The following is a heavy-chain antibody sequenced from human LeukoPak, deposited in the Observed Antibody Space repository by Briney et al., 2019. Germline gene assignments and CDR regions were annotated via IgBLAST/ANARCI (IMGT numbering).Heavy chain of an antibody. J-gene: IGHJ4*02. CDR3: AKWPEGAMDYFDY. CDR1: GFTLSSYA. Sequence: PGGSLRLSCAASGFTLSSYAMTWACQAPVKGLEWVSAISGDGTRTYYADSVKGRFTISRDNSKNTLYLEMSSLRVEDTAIYYCAKWPEGAMDYFDYWGQGTLVTVSS. V-gene: IGHV3-23*01. D-gene: IGHD3-16*01. CDR2: ISGDGTRT.